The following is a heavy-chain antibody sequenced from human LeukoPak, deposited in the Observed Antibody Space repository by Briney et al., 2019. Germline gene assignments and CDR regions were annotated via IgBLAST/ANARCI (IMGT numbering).Heavy chain of an antibody. V-gene: IGHV4-59*05. CDR1: GGSISSYY. CDR3: ARHGRATAMLLNWFDP. Sequence: PSETLSLTCTVSGGSISSYYWSWIRQPPGKGLEWIGSIYYSGSTFYNPSLKSRVTISVDTSKNQFSLKLSSVTAADTAVYYCARHGRATAMLLNWFDPWGQGTLVTVSS. J-gene: IGHJ5*02. D-gene: IGHD5-18*01. CDR2: IYYSGST.